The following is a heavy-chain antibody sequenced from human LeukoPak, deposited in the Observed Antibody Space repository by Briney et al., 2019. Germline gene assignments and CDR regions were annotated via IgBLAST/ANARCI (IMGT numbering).Heavy chain of an antibody. CDR2: MYSGGST. J-gene: IGHJ4*02. Sequence: GGSLRLSCAASGFTVSSKYMSWVRQAPGKGLEWVSVMYSGGSTYYADSVEGRFTISRDDSKNTVYLQMNSLRAEDTAVYYCASVTMVRGPHFDYWGQGTLVTVSS. CDR1: GFTVSSKY. CDR3: ASVTMVRGPHFDY. V-gene: IGHV3-53*01. D-gene: IGHD3-10*01.